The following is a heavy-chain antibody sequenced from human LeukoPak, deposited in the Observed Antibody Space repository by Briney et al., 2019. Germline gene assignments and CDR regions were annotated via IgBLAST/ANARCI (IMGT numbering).Heavy chain of an antibody. CDR2: INPNSGGT. D-gene: IGHD3-22*01. Sequence: GASVKVSCKASGYTFTGYYIHWVRQAPGQGLEWMGWINPNSGGTNYAQKFQGRVTMTRDTSISTAYTELSRLRSDDTAVYYCARQYSSGYSYYFDYWGQGTLVTVSS. V-gene: IGHV1-2*02. CDR1: GYTFTGYY. J-gene: IGHJ4*02. CDR3: ARQYSSGYSYYFDY.